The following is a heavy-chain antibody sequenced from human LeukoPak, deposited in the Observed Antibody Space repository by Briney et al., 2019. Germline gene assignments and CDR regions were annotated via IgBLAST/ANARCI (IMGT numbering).Heavy chain of an antibody. V-gene: IGHV4-39*01. CDR1: GGSISSSTYY. J-gene: IGHJ6*03. D-gene: IGHD6-13*01. Sequence: SETLSLTCTVSGGSISSSTYYWGWIRQPPGKGLEWIGSIYYSGSTYYNPSLKSRVTISVDTSKNQFSLKLSSVTAADTAVYYCARPTIAAAGTGRGYMDVWGKGTTVTVSS. CDR2: IYYSGST. CDR3: ARPTIAAAGTGRGYMDV.